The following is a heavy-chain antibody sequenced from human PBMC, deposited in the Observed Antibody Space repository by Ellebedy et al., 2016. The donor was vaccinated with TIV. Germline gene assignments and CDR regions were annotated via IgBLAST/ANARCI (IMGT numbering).Heavy chain of an antibody. CDR1: EFTFRSYA. CDR2: IGSSGGTT. Sequence: GESLKISXAASEFTFRSYAMRWVRQAPGKGLEWVSVIGSSGGTTYYADSVKGRFTISRDNSKNTLYLQMNSLRAEDTAVYYCARGAGFGEFYYYYGMDVWGQGTTVTVSS. V-gene: IGHV3-23*01. D-gene: IGHD3-10*01. J-gene: IGHJ6*02. CDR3: ARGAGFGEFYYYYGMDV.